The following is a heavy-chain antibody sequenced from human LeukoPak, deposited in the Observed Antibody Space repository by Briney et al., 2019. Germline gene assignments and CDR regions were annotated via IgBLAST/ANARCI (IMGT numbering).Heavy chain of an antibody. V-gene: IGHV4-34*01. CDR3: ASGPHGSGSYYIG. Sequence: SETLSLTCAVYGGSFSGYYWSWIRQPPGKGPEWIGEINHSGSTNYNPSLKSRVTISVDTSKNQFSLKLSSVTAADTAVYYCASGPHGSGSYYIGWGQGTLVTVSS. CDR1: GGSFSGYY. CDR2: INHSGST. J-gene: IGHJ4*02. D-gene: IGHD3-10*01.